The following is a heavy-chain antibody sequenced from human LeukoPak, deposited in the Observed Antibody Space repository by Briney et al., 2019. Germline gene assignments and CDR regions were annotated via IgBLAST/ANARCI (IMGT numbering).Heavy chain of an antibody. J-gene: IGHJ4*02. Sequence: GGSLRLSCAASGFTFSSYAMQWVRQAPGKGLEYVSAISSNGGSTYYANSVKGRFTISRGNSKNTLYLQMGSLRAEDMAVYYCARDQEYYDFWSGYPSPLDYWGQGTLVTVSS. D-gene: IGHD3-3*01. CDR2: ISSNGGST. CDR3: ARDQEYYDFWSGYPSPLDY. V-gene: IGHV3-64*01. CDR1: GFTFSSYA.